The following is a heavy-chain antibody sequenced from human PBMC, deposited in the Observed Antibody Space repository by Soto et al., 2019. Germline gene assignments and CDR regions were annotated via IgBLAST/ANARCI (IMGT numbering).Heavy chain of an antibody. CDR3: AKAQGGSYFDY. D-gene: IGHD2-15*01. CDR1: GFTFSSNA. Sequence: PGGSLRLSCAASGFTFSSNAMSWVRQAPGKGLEWVSGISSSGGSTYYADSVKGRFIISRDNSKNMLYLQMNNLRAEDTAVYYCAKAQGGSYFDYWGQGTLVTVSS. J-gene: IGHJ4*02. V-gene: IGHV3-23*01. CDR2: ISSSGGST.